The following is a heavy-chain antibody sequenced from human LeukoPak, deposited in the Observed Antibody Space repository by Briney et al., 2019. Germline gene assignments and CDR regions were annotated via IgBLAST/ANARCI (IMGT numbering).Heavy chain of an antibody. V-gene: IGHV3-30*02. D-gene: IGHD3-10*01. CDR3: ARSLTMVRAYDY. CDR2: IQYDGSNK. Sequence: GGSLRLSCAASGFTFSSYGMHWVRQAPGKGLEWVTFIQYDGSNKYYADSVKGRFTISRNNSKNTVYLQMNSLRTEDTAVYYCARSLTMVRAYDYWGQGTLVTVSS. CDR1: GFTFSSYG. J-gene: IGHJ4*02.